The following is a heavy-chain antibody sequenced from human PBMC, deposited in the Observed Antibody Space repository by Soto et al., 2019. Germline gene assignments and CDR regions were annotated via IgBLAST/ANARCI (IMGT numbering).Heavy chain of an antibody. CDR3: ARDMHTGFPHYCNP. D-gene: IGHD5-12*01. J-gene: IGHJ5*02. Sequence: LSLTFCVSGGSVTSHHWSWLRPFPGQGLEWIPYTSYAGNTNYNPSLQSRVILSLDTSKNQLSLKLTSMTAADPAVYYCARDMHTGFPHYCNPRGHGTLSTVS. CDR2: TSYAGNT. CDR1: GGSVTSHH. V-gene: IGHV4-59*02.